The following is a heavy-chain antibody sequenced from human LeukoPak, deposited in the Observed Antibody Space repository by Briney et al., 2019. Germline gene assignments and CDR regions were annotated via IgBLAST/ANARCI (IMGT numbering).Heavy chain of an antibody. V-gene: IGHV1-18*01. CDR3: AREFGVVPAAMFGY. CDR1: GYTFTSYG. J-gene: IGHJ4*02. Sequence: ASVKVSCKASGYTFTSYGISWVRHAPGQGLEWMGWISAYNGNTNYAQKLQCRFTMTTDTSTSTAYMELRSLRSDDTAVYYCAREFGVVPAAMFGYWGQGTLVTVSS. D-gene: IGHD2-2*01. CDR2: ISAYNGNT.